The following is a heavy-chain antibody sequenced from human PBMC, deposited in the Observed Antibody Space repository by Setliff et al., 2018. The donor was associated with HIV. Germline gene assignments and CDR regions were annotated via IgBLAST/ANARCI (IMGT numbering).Heavy chain of an antibody. Sequence: PSETLSLTCTVSSDSIRFYYWTWIRRPPGKGLEWIGNIYYTGSTNYNPSLKSRITISIDTSKSQFSLKLTSVAAADTAVYYCARDSGGYNSGFAVGSFDYWGQGALVTVSS. CDR2: IYYTGST. CDR1: SDSIRFYY. V-gene: IGHV4-59*01. D-gene: IGHD5-18*01. CDR3: ARDSGGYNSGFAVGSFDY. J-gene: IGHJ4*02.